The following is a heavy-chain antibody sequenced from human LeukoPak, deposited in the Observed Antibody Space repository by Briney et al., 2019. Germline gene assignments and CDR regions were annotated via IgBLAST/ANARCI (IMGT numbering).Heavy chain of an antibody. J-gene: IGHJ4*02. D-gene: IGHD2-2*01. V-gene: IGHV3-21*01. CDR2: ISSSSSYI. CDR1: GFTFSNYA. Sequence: KTGGSLRLSCAVSGFTFSNYAMSWVRQAPGKGLEWVSSISSSSSYIYYADSVKGRFTISRDNAKNSMYLQMNSLRAEDTAVYYCTRDPGRCTSTSCYPDYWGQGTLVTVSS. CDR3: TRDPGRCTSTSCYPDY.